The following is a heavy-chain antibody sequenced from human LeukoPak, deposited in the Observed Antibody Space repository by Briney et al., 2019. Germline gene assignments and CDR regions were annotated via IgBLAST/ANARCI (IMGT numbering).Heavy chain of an antibody. D-gene: IGHD3-16*01. CDR1: GVSITTHF. J-gene: IGHJ4*02. CDR3: AWFGPHLLNNFDS. Sequence: SETLSLTCNVSGVSITTHFWNWIRLSPGRGLEWIGYVWYGGSTKYNPSFQHRLTISLDTSKNQFSLEMTSVTAADTAVYYCAWFGPHLLNNFDSWGQGTLVTVSS. CDR2: VWYGGST. V-gene: IGHV4-59*04.